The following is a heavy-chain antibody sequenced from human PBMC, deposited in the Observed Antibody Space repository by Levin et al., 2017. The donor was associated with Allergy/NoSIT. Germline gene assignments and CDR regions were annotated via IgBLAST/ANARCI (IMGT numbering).Heavy chain of an antibody. CDR3: ARDLRGEQLASPNDAFHV. V-gene: IGHV3-21*01. Sequence: GESLKISCAASGFTFSHYGMNWVRQAPGKGLEWVSSISSSSFYIYYAESVKGRFTISRDNAKNSLYLQMTSLRAEDTAVYFCARDLRGEQLASPNDAFHVWGQGIMVTVSS. CDR2: ISSSSFYI. J-gene: IGHJ3*01. CDR1: GFTFSHYG. D-gene: IGHD6-6*01.